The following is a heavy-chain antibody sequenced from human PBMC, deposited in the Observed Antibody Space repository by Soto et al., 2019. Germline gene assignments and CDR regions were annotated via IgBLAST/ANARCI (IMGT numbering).Heavy chain of an antibody. J-gene: IGHJ6*02. Sequence: QVQLVQSGAEVKKPGSSVKVSCKASGGTFSSYAISWVRQAPGQGLEWMGGIIPISGTANYAQKFQGRVTITADESTSTAYMELSSLRSEDTAGYYCARSQGSSTSLEIYYYYYYGMDVWGQWTTVTVSS. CDR1: GGTFSSYA. CDR2: IIPISGTA. D-gene: IGHD2-2*01. CDR3: ARSQGSSTSLEIYYYYYYGMDV. V-gene: IGHV1-69*01.